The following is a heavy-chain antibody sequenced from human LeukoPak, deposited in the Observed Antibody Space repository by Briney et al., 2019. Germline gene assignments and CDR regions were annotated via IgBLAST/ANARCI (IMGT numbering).Heavy chain of an antibody. D-gene: IGHD3-10*01. CDR1: GGSISSSSYY. CDR3: ARLPRGLIRSY. CDR2: IYHGGTTDSYSGNT. J-gene: IGHJ4*02. V-gene: IGHV4-39*01. Sequence: PSETLSLTCTVSGGSISSSSYYWGWIRQPPGKGLEWIGTIYHGGTTDSYSGNTYYKSSLKSRVTISVDTSKNQFSLRVSSVTAADRVVYYCARLPRGLIRSYWGQGTLVTVSS.